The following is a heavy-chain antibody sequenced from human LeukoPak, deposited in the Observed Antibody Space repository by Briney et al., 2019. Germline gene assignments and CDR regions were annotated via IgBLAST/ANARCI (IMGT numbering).Heavy chain of an antibody. D-gene: IGHD2-21*02. CDR1: GYRFTRYW. CDR3: ALAYCGGDCYSLSGVYFDY. J-gene: IGHJ4*02. CDR2: IYPGDSDT. V-gene: IGHV5-51*01. Sequence: GESLKISCKGSGYRFTRYWIGWVRQMPGKGLQWMGIIYPGDSDTRYSPSFQGQVTISADKSITTAYLQWSSLKASDSDMYYCALAYCGGDCYSLSGVYFDYWGQGTLVTVSS.